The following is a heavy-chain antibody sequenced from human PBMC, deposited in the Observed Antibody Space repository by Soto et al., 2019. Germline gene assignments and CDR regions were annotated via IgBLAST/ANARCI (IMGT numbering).Heavy chain of an antibody. CDR3: ARDVRTPGGAFDI. V-gene: IGHV3-30-3*01. J-gene: IGHJ3*02. CDR2: ISYDGSNK. D-gene: IGHD3-16*01. CDR1: GFTFSSYA. Sequence: QVQLVESGGGVVQPGRSLRLSCAASGFTFSSYAMHWVRQAPGKGLEWVAVISYDGSNKYYADSVKGRFTISRDNSKNKLYLQMNSLRAEDTAVYYCARDVRTPGGAFDIWGQGTMVTVSS.